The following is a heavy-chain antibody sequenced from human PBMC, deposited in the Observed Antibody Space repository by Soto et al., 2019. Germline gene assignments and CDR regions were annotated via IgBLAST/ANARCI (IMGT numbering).Heavy chain of an antibody. CDR2: IWYDGSNK. Sequence: PGGSLRLSCAASGFTFSSYGMHWVRQAPGKGPEWVAVIWYDGSNKYYADSVKGRFTISRDDSKNTLYLQMNSLRAEDTAVYYCARDGDSGSSPSHFDYWGQGXLVTVYS. CDR3: ARDGDSGSSPSHFDY. V-gene: IGHV3-33*01. CDR1: GFTFSSYG. D-gene: IGHD1-26*01. J-gene: IGHJ4*02.